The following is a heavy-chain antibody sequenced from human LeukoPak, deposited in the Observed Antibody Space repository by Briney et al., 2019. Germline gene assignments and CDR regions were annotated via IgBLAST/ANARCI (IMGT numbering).Heavy chain of an antibody. V-gene: IGHV3-11*04. Sequence: GGSLRLSCAASGFTFSDYYMSWIRQAPGKGLEWVSYISSSGSTIYYADSVKGRFTISRDNAKNTLYLQMNSLRAEDTAVYYCARERGDGYNSPVDYWGQGTLVTVSS. D-gene: IGHD5-24*01. J-gene: IGHJ4*02. CDR3: ARERGDGYNSPVDY. CDR2: ISSSGSTI. CDR1: GFTFSDYY.